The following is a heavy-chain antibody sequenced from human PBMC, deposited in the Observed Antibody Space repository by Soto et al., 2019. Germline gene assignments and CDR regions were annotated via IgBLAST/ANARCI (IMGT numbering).Heavy chain of an antibody. Sequence: GGSLRLSCAASGFTFSSYWMSWVRQAPGKGLEWVANIKQDGSEKYYVDSVKGRFTISRDNAKNSLYLQMNSLRAEDTAVYYCARIRKQTHYNWNQRANFDYWGQGTLVTVYS. CDR1: GFTFSSYW. V-gene: IGHV3-7*01. D-gene: IGHD1-20*01. CDR3: ARIRKQTHYNWNQRANFDY. CDR2: IKQDGSEK. J-gene: IGHJ4*02.